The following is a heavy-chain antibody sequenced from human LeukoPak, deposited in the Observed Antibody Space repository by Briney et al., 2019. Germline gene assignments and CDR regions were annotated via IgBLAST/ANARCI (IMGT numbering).Heavy chain of an antibody. CDR2: IGGGGGST. CDR3: AKGHRYCTSGNCNSAVDY. D-gene: IGHD2-15*01. CDR1: GSTLSHYA. Sequence: PGGSLRLSCSMSGSTLSHYAMSWVRQAPGEGLEWVSTIGGGGGSTDYTDSVKGRFTISRDNSKNTLYLQMNSLGAEDTAVYYCAKGHRYCTSGNCNSAVDYWGQGTLVTVSS. V-gene: IGHV3-23*01. J-gene: IGHJ4*02.